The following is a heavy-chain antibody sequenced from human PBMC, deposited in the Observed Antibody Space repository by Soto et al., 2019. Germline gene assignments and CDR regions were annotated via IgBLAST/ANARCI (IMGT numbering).Heavy chain of an antibody. CDR3: AREQERHYSCGMGV. CDR2: MFYSGST. J-gene: IGHJ6*02. V-gene: IGHV4-30-4*01. Sequence: QVQLQESGPGLVKPSQTLSLTCTVSGGSISSHNYYWSWIRQPPGKGLEWIGYMFYSGSTYYNPFLKSRDNISVDTYKKQFSLKLSSVTAADTAVYYCAREQERHYSCGMGVWGQGTAVTVSS. CDR1: GGSISSHNYY.